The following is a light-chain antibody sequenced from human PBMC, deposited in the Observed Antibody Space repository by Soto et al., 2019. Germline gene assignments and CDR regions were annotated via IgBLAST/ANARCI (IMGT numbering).Light chain of an antibody. J-gene: IGLJ3*02. CDR2: EVN. CDR1: SSDIGTHGY. V-gene: IGLV2-8*01. Sequence: QSALTQPPSVSGSPGQSVTISCTGTSSDIGTHGYVSWYQQNPGKAPKLMLYEVNQRPSGVPDRFSGSKSGNTASLTVSGLQAEDEANYYCSSYAGGNNWVFGGGTKLTVL. CDR3: SSYAGGNNWV.